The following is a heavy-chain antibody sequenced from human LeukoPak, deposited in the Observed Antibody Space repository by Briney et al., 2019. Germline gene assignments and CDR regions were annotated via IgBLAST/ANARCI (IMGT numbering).Heavy chain of an antibody. Sequence: ASVKVSCKASGYTFTDFGISWVRQAPGQGLEWMGWTSAYNVHTNYAQKLQGRVTMTTDTSTSTAYMELRSLRSDDTAVYYCARAPYGDYAPNWFDPWGQGTLVTVSS. CDR3: ARAPYGDYAPNWFDP. CDR2: TSAYNVHT. CDR1: GYTFTDFG. J-gene: IGHJ5*02. D-gene: IGHD4-17*01. V-gene: IGHV1-18*01.